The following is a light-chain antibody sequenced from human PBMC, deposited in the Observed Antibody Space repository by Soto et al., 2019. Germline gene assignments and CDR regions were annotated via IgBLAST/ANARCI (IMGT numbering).Light chain of an antibody. CDR1: QSVRTN. CDR3: QQRYNWPLIT. Sequence: EIVLTQSPATLSLSPGERATLSCRASQSVRTNLAWYQQKVGQAPRLLIYDASKRATSIPARFSGSGSGTDFPLTISSLEPEDFAVYYCQQRYNWPLITFGQGTRLEIK. J-gene: IGKJ5*01. CDR2: DAS. V-gene: IGKV3-11*01.